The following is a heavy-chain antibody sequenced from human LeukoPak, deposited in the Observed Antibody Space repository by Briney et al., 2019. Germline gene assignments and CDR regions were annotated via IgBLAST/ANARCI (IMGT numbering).Heavy chain of an antibody. CDR1: GYNNR. D-gene: IGHD6-19*01. V-gene: IGHV5-51*01. CDR3: ARHRRNGWYDY. J-gene: IGHJ4*02. Sequence: GESLQISCKGSGYNNRIGWVRQLPGNGLEWMGIIYLSDSDTRYSPSFQGQVTISADKSISTAYLQWSSLNASDTGMYYCARHRRNGWYDYWGQGTLVTVSS. CDR2: IYLSDSDT.